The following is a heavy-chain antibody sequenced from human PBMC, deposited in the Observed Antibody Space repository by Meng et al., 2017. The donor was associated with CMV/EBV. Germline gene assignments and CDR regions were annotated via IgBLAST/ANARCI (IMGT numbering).Heavy chain of an antibody. Sequence: GGSLRLSCAVSGFIFDDYSMHWVRQAPGKGPEWLLSLNWNSNHIGQAESVKGRFAISRDNAKNSLYLQMNSLRAEDTAVYYCVKDGFSYQSSGGTFESWGQGTRVTVSS. CDR1: GFIFDDYS. CDR3: VKDGFSYQSSGGTFES. D-gene: IGHD3-22*01. CDR2: LNWNSNHI. V-gene: IGHV3-9*01. J-gene: IGHJ4*02.